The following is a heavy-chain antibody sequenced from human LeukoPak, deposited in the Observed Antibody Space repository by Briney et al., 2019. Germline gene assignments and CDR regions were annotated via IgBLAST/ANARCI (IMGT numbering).Heavy chain of an antibody. D-gene: IGHD1-1*01. J-gene: IGHJ4*02. Sequence: GGSLRLSCEASGLTFSNHCMSWVRQAPGKGLQWVSAITCDGTTTYYADALKGRFTISRDNSKNMLYLQMSSLRAEDTAVYYCAKMNGYFEYWGQGALVPVSS. CDR2: ITCDGTTT. CDR1: GLTFSNHC. CDR3: AKMNGYFEY. V-gene: IGHV3-23*01.